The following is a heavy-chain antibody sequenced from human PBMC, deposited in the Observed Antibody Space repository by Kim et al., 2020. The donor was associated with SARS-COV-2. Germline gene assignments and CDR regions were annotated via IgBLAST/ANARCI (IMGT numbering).Heavy chain of an antibody. CDR3: AKEKSCFMITFGGESEGMDV. CDR2: ISYEGSKK. J-gene: IGHJ6*02. D-gene: IGHD3-16*01. Sequence: GGSLRLSCAASGFTFNNFGMHWVRQAPGKGLEWVALISYEGSKKYYADSLKGRFTISRDNSKNTLYLQMNRLGPEDTAVYFCAKEKSCFMITFGGESEGMDVWGQGTTVTVSS. CDR1: GFTFNNFG. V-gene: IGHV3-30*18.